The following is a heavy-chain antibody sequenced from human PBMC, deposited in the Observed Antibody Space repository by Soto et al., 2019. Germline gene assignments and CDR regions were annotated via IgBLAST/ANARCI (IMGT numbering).Heavy chain of an antibody. D-gene: IGHD6-25*01. Sequence: EVQLVESGGGLVQPGGSLRLSCATSGFTFGDYWMSWVRQAPGKRLEWVANTKQDESEKYYVGSVKGRFTISRDTAKNSLYPQMNSLRAEDTAVYFCVREGDSGFFSWGQGTLVTVSS. J-gene: IGHJ5*02. CDR3: VREGDSGFFS. CDR2: TKQDESEK. CDR1: GFTFGDYW. V-gene: IGHV3-7*01.